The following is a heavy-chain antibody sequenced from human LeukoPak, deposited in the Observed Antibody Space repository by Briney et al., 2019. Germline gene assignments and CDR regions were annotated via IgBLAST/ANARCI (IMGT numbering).Heavy chain of an antibody. CDR1: GFTFSSYG. V-gene: IGHV3-23*01. Sequence: GGSLRLSCAASGFTFSSYGMSWVRQAPGKGLEWVPAIRGSGGSTYYADSVKGRFTISRDNSKDTLYLQMNSLRAEDTAVYYCAKDPPAYYYDSSGYGVWGQGTLVTVSS. J-gene: IGHJ4*02. D-gene: IGHD3-22*01. CDR2: IRGSGGST. CDR3: AKDPPAYYYDSSGYGV.